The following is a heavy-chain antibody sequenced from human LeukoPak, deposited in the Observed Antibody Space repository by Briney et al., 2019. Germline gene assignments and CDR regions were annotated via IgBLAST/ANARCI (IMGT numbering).Heavy chain of an antibody. CDR2: IIPILGIA. D-gene: IGHD2-2*01. Sequence: SVKVSCKASGGTFSSYAISWVRQAPGQGLEWMGRIIPILGIANYAQKFQGRVTITADKSTSTAYMELSSLRSEDTAVYYCARRISPVVVPAAQPLGAFDIWGQGTMVTVSS. CDR3: ARRISPVVVPAAQPLGAFDI. J-gene: IGHJ3*02. CDR1: GGTFSSYA. V-gene: IGHV1-69*04.